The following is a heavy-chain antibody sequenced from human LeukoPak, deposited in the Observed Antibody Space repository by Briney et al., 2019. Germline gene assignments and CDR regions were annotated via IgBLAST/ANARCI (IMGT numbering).Heavy chain of an antibody. J-gene: IGHJ3*02. CDR1: GGSISSYY. V-gene: IGHV4-59*01. CDR3: ARYCSSTSCYDAFDI. CDR2: IYYSGST. D-gene: IGHD2-2*01. Sequence: PSETLSLTCTVSGGSISSYYWSWIRQPPAKGLAWIGYIYYSGSTNYNPSLKSRVTISVDTSKNQFSLKLSSVTAADTAVYYCARYCSSTSCYDAFDIWGQGTMVTVSS.